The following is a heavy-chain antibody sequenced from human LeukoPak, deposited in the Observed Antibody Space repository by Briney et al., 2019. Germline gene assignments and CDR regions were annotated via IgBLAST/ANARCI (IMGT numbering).Heavy chain of an antibody. CDR1: GFTFTSYA. CDR2: ISGSGGST. CDR3: VTGGTMVRGVMSLPRSFDY. D-gene: IGHD3-10*01. J-gene: IGHJ4*02. Sequence: PGGSLRLSCATSGFTFTSYAMSWVRQAPGKGLEWVSAISGSGGSTYYADSVKGRFTISRDNSKNTLYLQMNSLRAEDTAVYYCVTGGTMVRGVMSLPRSFDYWGQGTLVTVSS. V-gene: IGHV3-23*01.